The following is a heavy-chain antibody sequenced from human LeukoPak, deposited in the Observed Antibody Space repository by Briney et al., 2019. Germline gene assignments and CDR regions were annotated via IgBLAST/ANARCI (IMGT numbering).Heavy chain of an antibody. J-gene: IGHJ5*02. Sequence: ASVKVSCKASGYTFTGYYMHWVRQAAGQGLELMGWINPNRSGTNYAQKFQGRVTMTRDTSISTAYMELSRLRSDDTAVYYCARGVMITFGGEYNWFDPWGQGTLVTVSS. CDR1: GYTFTGYY. D-gene: IGHD3-16*01. CDR3: ARGVMITFGGEYNWFDP. CDR2: INPNRSGT. V-gene: IGHV1-2*02.